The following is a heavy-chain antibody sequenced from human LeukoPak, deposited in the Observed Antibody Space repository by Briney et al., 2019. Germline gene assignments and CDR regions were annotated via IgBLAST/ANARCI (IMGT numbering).Heavy chain of an antibody. D-gene: IGHD6-13*01. CDR1: GGSISSSSYY. J-gene: IGHJ4*02. V-gene: IGHV4-39*01. Sequence: SETLSLTCTVSGGSISSSSYYWGWIRQPPGKGLEWIGSIYYSGSTYYNPSLKSRVTISVDTSKNQFSLKLSSVTAADTAVYYCAAYSSSWSSDYWGQGTLVTVSS. CDR3: AAYSSSWSSDY. CDR2: IYYSGST.